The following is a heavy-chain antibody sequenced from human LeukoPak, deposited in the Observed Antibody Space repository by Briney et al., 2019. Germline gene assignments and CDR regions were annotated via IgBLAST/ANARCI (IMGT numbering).Heavy chain of an antibody. CDR3: AKVTSSYNYFDY. CDR2: FSGSGGRT. CDR1: GFTFSTYA. J-gene: IGHJ4*02. V-gene: IGHV3-23*01. D-gene: IGHD2-2*01. Sequence: GGSLRLSCTASGFTFSTYAMSWVRQAPGKGLEWVSTFSGSGGRTLYADPVKGRFFISRDNAKNTLYLQMNSLRAEDTAVYYCAKVTSSYNYFDYWGQGAPVTVSS.